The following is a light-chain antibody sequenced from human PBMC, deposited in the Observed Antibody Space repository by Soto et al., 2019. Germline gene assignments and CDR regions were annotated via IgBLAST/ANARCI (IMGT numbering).Light chain of an antibody. CDR1: HDITNY. V-gene: IGKV1-33*01. CDR2: DVS. Sequence: DIPMTQSPSSLSVSVGDRVTITCQASHDITNYLNWYQQKPGKAPKLLIYDVSKLETGVPSRFSGSGSGTDFTFTISSLQPEDIATYFCQQYDDLPITFGQGTRL. J-gene: IGKJ5*01. CDR3: QQYDDLPIT.